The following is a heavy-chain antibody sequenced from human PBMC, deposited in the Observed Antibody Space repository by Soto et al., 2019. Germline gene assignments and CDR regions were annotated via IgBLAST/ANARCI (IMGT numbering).Heavy chain of an antibody. D-gene: IGHD1-1*01. J-gene: IGHJ4*02. CDR3: ASVNRNWNHEYFDY. CDR2: TYYRSKWYN. CDR1: GDSVSSNSAA. Sequence: LTCAISGDSVSSNSAAWNWIRQSPSRGLEWLGRTYYRSKWYNDYAVSVKSRITINPDTSKNQFSLQLNSVTPEDTAVYYCASVNRNWNHEYFDYWGQGIMVTVYS. V-gene: IGHV6-1*01.